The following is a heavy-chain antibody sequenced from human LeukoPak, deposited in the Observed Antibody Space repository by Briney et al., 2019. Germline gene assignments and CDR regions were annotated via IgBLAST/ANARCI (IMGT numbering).Heavy chain of an antibody. Sequence: GGFLRLSCAASGFTFSSYGMHWVRQAPGKGLEWVAVIWYDGSNKYYADSVKGRFTISRDNSRNTLYLQMNSLRAEDTAVYYCAKDPYSGYDSPGPFDYWGQGTLVTVSS. CDR3: AKDPYSGYDSPGPFDY. D-gene: IGHD5-12*01. CDR1: GFTFSSYG. V-gene: IGHV3-33*06. J-gene: IGHJ4*02. CDR2: IWYDGSNK.